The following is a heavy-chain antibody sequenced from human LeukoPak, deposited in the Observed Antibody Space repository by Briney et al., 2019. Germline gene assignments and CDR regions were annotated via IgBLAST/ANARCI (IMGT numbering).Heavy chain of an antibody. V-gene: IGHV3-15*05. CDR1: VFSYTNAW. Sequence: GGSLRLSCAASVFSYTNAWMSWVRQAPGKGLEWVGRIKSKTDGGTIDYAAPVKGRFTISRDDSKNTLFLQMNSLKIEDTAVYYCTTVTLRPVGLWGQGTLVTVSS. D-gene: IGHD3-10*01. CDR2: IKSKTDGGTI. CDR3: TTVTLRPVGL. J-gene: IGHJ4*02.